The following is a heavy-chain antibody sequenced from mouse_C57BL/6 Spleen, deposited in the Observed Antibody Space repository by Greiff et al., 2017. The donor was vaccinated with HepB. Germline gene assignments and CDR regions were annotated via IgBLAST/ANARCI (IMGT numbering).Heavy chain of an antibody. Sequence: QVQLRQPGAELVKPGASVKLSCKASGYTFTSYWMHWVKQRPGRGLEWIGRIDPNSGGTKYNEKFKSKATLTVDKPSSTAYMQLSSLTSEDSAVYYCARRHGYYFYYFDYWGQGTTLTVSS. CDR3: ARRHGYYFYYFDY. V-gene: IGHV1-72*01. J-gene: IGHJ2*01. D-gene: IGHD2-3*01. CDR2: IDPNSGGT. CDR1: GYTFTSYW.